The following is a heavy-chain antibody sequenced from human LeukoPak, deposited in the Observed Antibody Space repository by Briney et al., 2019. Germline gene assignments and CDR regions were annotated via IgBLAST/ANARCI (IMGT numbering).Heavy chain of an antibody. V-gene: IGHV1-2*02. CDR1: GYTFTGYY. Sequence: GASVKVSCKASGYTFTGYYMHWVRQAPGQGLEWMGWINPNSGGTNYAQKFQGRVTTTRDTSISTAYMELSRLRSDDTAVYYCARVNREDYYDSSGYFDYWGQGTLATVSS. J-gene: IGHJ4*02. CDR2: INPNSGGT. CDR3: ARVNREDYYDSSGYFDY. D-gene: IGHD3-22*01.